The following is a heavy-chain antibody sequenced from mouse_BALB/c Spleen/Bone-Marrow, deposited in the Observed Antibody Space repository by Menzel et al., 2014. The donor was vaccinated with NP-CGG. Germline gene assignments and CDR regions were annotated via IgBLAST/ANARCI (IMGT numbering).Heavy chain of an antibody. J-gene: IGHJ4*01. CDR1: GYTFINYW. CDR2: IYPSDSYT. Sequence: QVQLQQSGAELVRPGASVKVSCKASGYTFINYWINWVRQRPGQGLEWIGNIYPSDSYTNYSQKFKDKATLTVDKSSSTAYMQLSSPTSEDSAVYYCTRMYYNYYVMDYWGQGTSVTVSS. D-gene: IGHD1-3*01. CDR3: TRMYYNYYVMDY. V-gene: IGHV1-69*02.